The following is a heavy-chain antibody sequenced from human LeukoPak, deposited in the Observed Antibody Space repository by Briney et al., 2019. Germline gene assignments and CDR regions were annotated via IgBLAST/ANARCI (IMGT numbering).Heavy chain of an antibody. J-gene: IGHJ4*02. CDR1: GFTLRSYA. CDR3: ARERSSGWSDY. V-gene: IGHV3-30*02. Sequence: QPGGSLRLSCIVSGFTLRSYAMHWVRQAPGKGLEWLAIMRDDGSDTSLSDSVKGRFTISGDNSKNTLYLQMNSLRAEDTAIYYCARERSSGWSDYWGQGTLVTVSS. CDR2: MRDDGSDT. D-gene: IGHD6-19*01.